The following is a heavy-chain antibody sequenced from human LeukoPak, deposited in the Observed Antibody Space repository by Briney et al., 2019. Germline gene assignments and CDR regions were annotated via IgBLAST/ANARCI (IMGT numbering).Heavy chain of an antibody. CDR3: ARGSSFYSSGWYNWFDP. V-gene: IGHV1-8*01. J-gene: IGHJ5*02. CDR2: MNPNSGNT. D-gene: IGHD6-19*01. Sequence: ASVKVSCKASGYTFTSYDINWVRQATGQGLEWMGWMNPNSGNTGYAQKFQGRVTMTRNTSISTAYMELSSLRSEDTAVYYCARGSSFYSSGWYNWFDPWGQGTLVTVSS. CDR1: GYTFTSYD.